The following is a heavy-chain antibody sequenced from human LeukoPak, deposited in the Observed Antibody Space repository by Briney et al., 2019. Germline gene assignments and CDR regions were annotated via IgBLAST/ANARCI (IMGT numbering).Heavy chain of an antibody. CDR1: GGSISSYY. J-gene: IGHJ4*02. V-gene: IGHV4-59*01. Sequence: PSETLSLTCTVSGGSISSYYWSWIRQPPGKGLEWIGYIYYSGSTNYTPSLKSRVTISVDTSKNQFSLKLSSVTAADTAVYYCARGAYYDPLPFDYWGQGTLVTVSS. CDR3: ARGAYYDPLPFDY. D-gene: IGHD3-22*01. CDR2: IYYSGST.